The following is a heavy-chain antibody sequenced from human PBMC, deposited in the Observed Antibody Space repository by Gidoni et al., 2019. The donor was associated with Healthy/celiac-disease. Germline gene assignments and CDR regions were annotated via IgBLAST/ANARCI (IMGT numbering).Heavy chain of an antibody. CDR3: AKDFRGEYSSRGGEFDY. J-gene: IGHJ4*02. CDR2: ISWNSGSI. CDR1: GFTFDDYA. V-gene: IGHV3-9*01. Sequence: EVQLVESGGGLVQPGRSLRLSCAAAGFTFDDYAMHWVRQAPGKGLEWVSGISWNSGSIGYADSVKGRFTISRDNAKNSLYLQMNSLRAEDTALYYCAKDFRGEYSSRGGEFDYWGQGTLVTVSS. D-gene: IGHD6-13*01.